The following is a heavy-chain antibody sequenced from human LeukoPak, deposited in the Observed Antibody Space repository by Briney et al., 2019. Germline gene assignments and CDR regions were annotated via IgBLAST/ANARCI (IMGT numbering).Heavy chain of an antibody. J-gene: IGHJ4*02. Sequence: PSDTLSLTCTVSGGSVSSYYWSWIRQPPGKGLEWIGYIYYSGSTNYNPSLKSRVTISVDTSKNQFSLKLSSVTAADTAVYCCARVPSSRAPSDYWGQGTLVTVSS. D-gene: IGHD2-2*01. CDR1: GGSVSSYY. CDR2: IYYSGST. CDR3: ARVPSSRAPSDY. V-gene: IGHV4-59*02.